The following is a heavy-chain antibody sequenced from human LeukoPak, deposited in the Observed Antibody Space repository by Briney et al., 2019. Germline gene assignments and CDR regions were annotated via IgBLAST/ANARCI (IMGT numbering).Heavy chain of an antibody. CDR2: IRYEGSNK. V-gene: IGHV3-30*02. D-gene: IGHD4-17*01. Sequence: GGSLRLSCAASGFTFSSYGMHWVRQAPGKGLEWVAFIRYEGSNKYYADSVKGRFTISRDNSKNTLYLQMNSLRAEDTAVYYCAHPGETVTTYEGEDDAFDIWGQGTMVTVSS. J-gene: IGHJ3*02. CDR3: AHPGETVTTYEGEDDAFDI. CDR1: GFTFSSYG.